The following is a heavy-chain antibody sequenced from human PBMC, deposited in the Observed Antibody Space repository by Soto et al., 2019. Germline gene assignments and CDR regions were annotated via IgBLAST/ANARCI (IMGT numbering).Heavy chain of an antibody. CDR2: INPNSGGT. CDR1: GYTFTGYY. J-gene: IGHJ6*02. D-gene: IGHD2-21*01. Sequence: GASVKVSCKASGYTFTGYYMHWVRQAPGQGLEWMGWINPNSGGTNYAQKFQGWVTMTRDTSISTAYMELSRLRSDDTAVYYCARHFGDREGDYYGMDVWGQGTTVTVSS. CDR3: ARHFGDREGDYYGMDV. V-gene: IGHV1-2*04.